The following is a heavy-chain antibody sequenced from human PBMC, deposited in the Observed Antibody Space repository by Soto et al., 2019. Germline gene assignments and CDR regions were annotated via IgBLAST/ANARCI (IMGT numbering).Heavy chain of an antibody. V-gene: IGHV1-69*06. Sequence: SVNVSCNAARGTFNSYAIMWLRQAPGQGLEWMGGIIPIFGTANYAQKFQGRVTITADKSTSTAYMELSSLRSEDTAVYYCARAAMSGYDHYYYGMDVWGQGTTVTVSS. J-gene: IGHJ6*02. CDR3: ARAAMSGYDHYYYGMDV. CDR2: IIPIFGTA. D-gene: IGHD5-12*01. CDR1: RGTFNSYA.